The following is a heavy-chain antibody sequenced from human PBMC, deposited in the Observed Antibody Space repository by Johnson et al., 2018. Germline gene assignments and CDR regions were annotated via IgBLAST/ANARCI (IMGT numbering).Heavy chain of an antibody. V-gene: IGHV4-34*01. CDR3: ARLAFCAVDCYPLDY. CDR1: RGSFSGYY. J-gene: IGHJ4*02. Sequence: QVQLQQWGAGLLKPSETLALTCGVSRGSFSGYYWGWIRQTPGKALEWIGQINDSGTTHHNPSLKSRVTMSMDTSKNHFSLRLRFVTAADTGIYYCARLAFCAVDCYPLDYWGQGTLVTVSS. D-gene: IGHD2-21*02. CDR2: INDSGTT.